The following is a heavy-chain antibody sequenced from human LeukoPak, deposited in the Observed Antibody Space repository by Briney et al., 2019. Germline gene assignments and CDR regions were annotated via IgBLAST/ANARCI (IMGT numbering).Heavy chain of an antibody. D-gene: IGHD2-2*01. CDR1: GGSISSSSYY. CDR2: IYYSGST. V-gene: IGHV4-39*07. Sequence: PSVTLSLTCTVSGGSISSSSYYWGWIRQPPGKGLEWIGSIYYSGSTYYNPSLKSRVTISVDTSKNQFSLKLSSVTAADTAVYYCARGGGRRYCSSTSCYPPNRFDPWGQGTLVTVSS. J-gene: IGHJ5*02. CDR3: ARGGGRRYCSSTSCYPPNRFDP.